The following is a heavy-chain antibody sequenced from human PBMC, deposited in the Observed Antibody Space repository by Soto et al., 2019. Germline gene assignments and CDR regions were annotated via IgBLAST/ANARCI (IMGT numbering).Heavy chain of an antibody. J-gene: IGHJ6*04. D-gene: IGHD2-2*01. V-gene: IGHV4-31*03. Sequence: KPSETLSLTCTVSGGSISIGGFYWSWIRQYPGKGLEWIGYIYYNGNAYYNSSLKSRVIISVDTSKDQFSLKLSSVTAADTAVYYCARDSHYCDGPSCASGRYPHYGMDVWGKGKRVTVSS. CDR2: IYYNGNA. CDR1: GGSISIGGFY. CDR3: ARDSHYCDGPSCASGRYPHYGMDV.